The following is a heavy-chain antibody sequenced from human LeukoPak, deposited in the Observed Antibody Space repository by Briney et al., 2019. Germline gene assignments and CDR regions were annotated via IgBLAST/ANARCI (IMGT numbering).Heavy chain of an antibody. CDR3: AREAGYGSVWSGNPGHAFDM. Sequence: SVKVSCKASGGTFSSYTIRWVGQAPGQGPEWMGRIIPILGIANYAQKFQGRVTITEDKSTSTACMELSSLRSQDTAVYYCAREAGYGSVWSGNPGHAFDMWGRGTVVTVS. CDR2: IIPILGIA. D-gene: IGHD3-3*01. V-gene: IGHV1-69*04. J-gene: IGHJ3*02. CDR1: GGTFSSYT.